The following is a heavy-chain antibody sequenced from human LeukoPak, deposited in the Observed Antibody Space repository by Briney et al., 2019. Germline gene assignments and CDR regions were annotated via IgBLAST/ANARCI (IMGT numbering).Heavy chain of an antibody. J-gene: IGHJ2*01. V-gene: IGHV3-30*03. CDR3: ARDPENVSGTHSHFDL. D-gene: IGHD1-26*01. Sequence: GGSLRLSCAASGFTFSSYGMHWVRQAPGKGLEWVAVISYDGSNKYYADSVKGRFTISRDNSKNTLYLQMNSLRAEDTAVYYCARDPENVSGTHSHFDLWGRGTLVTVSS. CDR1: GFTFSSYG. CDR2: ISYDGSNK.